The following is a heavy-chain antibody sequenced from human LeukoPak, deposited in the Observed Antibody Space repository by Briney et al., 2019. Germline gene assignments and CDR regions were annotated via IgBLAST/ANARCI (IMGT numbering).Heavy chain of an antibody. V-gene: IGHV1-69*13. D-gene: IGHD2-2*01. CDR3: ARGVVPYYYGMDV. Sequence: SVKVSCKASGGTFSSYAISWVRPAPGQGLEWMGGIIPIFGTANYAQKFQGRVTITADESTSTAYMELSSLRSEDTAVYYCARGVVPYYYGMDVWGQGTTVTVSS. CDR1: GGTFSSYA. CDR2: IIPIFGTA. J-gene: IGHJ6*02.